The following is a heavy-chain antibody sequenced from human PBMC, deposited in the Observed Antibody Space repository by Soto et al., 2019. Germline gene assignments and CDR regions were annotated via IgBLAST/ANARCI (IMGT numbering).Heavy chain of an antibody. V-gene: IGHV1-69*13. D-gene: IGHD3-22*01. J-gene: IGHJ4*02. CDR1: GGTFSSYA. CDR3: ARDRGPHDSSGYYYVY. CDR2: IIPIFGTA. Sequence: SVKVSCKASGGTFSSYAISWVRQAPGQGLEWMGGIIPIFGTANYAQKLQGRVTITADESTSTAYMKMSSLRSEYTAVYYCARDRGPHDSSGYYYVYWGQGALVT.